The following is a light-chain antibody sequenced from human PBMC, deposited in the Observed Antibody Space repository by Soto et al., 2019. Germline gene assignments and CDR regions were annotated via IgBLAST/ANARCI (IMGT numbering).Light chain of an antibody. J-gene: IGKJ5*01. V-gene: IGKV3-15*01. CDR2: GAS. CDR1: QSVSGN. CDR3: QQYNNCPPIT. Sequence: EIVMTQSPATLSVSAGARATLSCRASQSVSGNLAWYQQIPGQAPRLLIYGASTRSTGIPARFSGSGSGTEFTLTISSLQSEDFAVYYCQQYNNCPPITFGQGTRLEIK.